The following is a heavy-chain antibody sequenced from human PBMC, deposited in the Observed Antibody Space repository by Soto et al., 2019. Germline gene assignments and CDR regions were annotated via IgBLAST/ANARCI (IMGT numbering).Heavy chain of an antibody. CDR3: ASGIQLWLRRINNGYSG. V-gene: IGHV1-69*12. J-gene: IGHJ4*02. CDR1: GGTFSTYA. D-gene: IGHD5-18*01. CDR2: IIPMYGTA. Sequence: QVQLVQSGAEVQKPESSVKVSCKAPGGTFSTYAISWVRQAPGQGLEWMGGIIPMYGTANYAQRCQDRVTITANESTNTVYRELSSLRSEDTAVYFCASGIQLWLRRINNGYSGWGQGTLVTVSS.